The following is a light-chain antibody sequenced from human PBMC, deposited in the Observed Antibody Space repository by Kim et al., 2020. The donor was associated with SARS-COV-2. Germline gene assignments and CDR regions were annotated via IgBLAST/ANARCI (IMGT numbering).Light chain of an antibody. V-gene: IGLV3-19*01. CDR3: KSRDSSGNHRV. Sequence: LGQTVRITCQGDSLRTYSASGYQQKPGQAPVLVFSAKNTRPSGIPDRFSGSTSGDTVSLTITGAQAEDEADYYCKSRDSSGNHRVFGGGTQLTVL. CDR1: SLRTYS. CDR2: AKN. J-gene: IGLJ3*02.